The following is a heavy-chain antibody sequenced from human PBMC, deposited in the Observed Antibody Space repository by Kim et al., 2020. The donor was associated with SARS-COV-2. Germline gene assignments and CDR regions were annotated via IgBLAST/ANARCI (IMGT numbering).Heavy chain of an antibody. V-gene: IGHV3-7*01. CDR1: GFSFSTYW. CDR2: IKQDGSRG. CDR3: ASYSDGWNSAH. D-gene: IGHD6-19*01. J-gene: IGHJ4*02. Sequence: GGSLRLSCAASGFSFSTYWMTWVRQAPGRGLEWVANIKQDGSRGYYVDSVKGRFTISRDNAKNSLYLQMNSLRAEDTAVYYCASYSDGWNSAHWGQGTLVTVSS.